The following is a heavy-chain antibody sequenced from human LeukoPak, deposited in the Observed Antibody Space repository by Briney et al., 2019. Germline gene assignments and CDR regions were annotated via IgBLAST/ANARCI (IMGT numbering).Heavy chain of an antibody. CDR2: ISYDGNNK. V-gene: IGHV3-30*04. J-gene: IGHJ4*02. Sequence: GGSLRLSCAASGFTFSSYAMHWVRQAPGKGLEWVAVISYDGNNKYYADSVKGRFTISRDNSKNTLYLQMNSLRAEDTAVYYCARTLLPGYFDYWGQGTLVAVSS. CDR1: GFTFSSYA. D-gene: IGHD5-18*01. CDR3: ARTLLPGYFDY.